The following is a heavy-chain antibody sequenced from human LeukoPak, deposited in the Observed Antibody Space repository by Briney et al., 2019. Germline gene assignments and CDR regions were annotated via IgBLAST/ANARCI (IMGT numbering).Heavy chain of an antibody. V-gene: IGHV1-2*02. D-gene: IGHD2-2*01. Sequence: GASVKVSCKASGYTFTGYYMHWVRQAPGQGLEWMGWINPNSGGTNYAQKFQGRVTMTRDTSISTAYMELSRLRSDVTAVYYCARGGLMGYCSSTSCWNWFDPWGQGTLVTVSS. CDR3: ARGGLMGYCSSTSCWNWFDP. CDR2: INPNSGGT. CDR1: GYTFTGYY. J-gene: IGHJ5*02.